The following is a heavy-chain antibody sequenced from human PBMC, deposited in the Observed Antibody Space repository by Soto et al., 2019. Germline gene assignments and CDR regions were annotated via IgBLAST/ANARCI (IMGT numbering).Heavy chain of an antibody. D-gene: IGHD3-22*01. CDR1: GYTFTGYY. J-gene: IGHJ6*02. Sequence: ASVKVSCKASGYTFTGYYMHWVRQAPGQGLEWMGWINPNSGGTNYAQKFQGWVTMTRDTSISTAYMELSRLRSDDTAVYYCARGGYYDSSGPVTYGMDVWGQGTTVTVSS. CDR3: ARGGYYDSSGPVTYGMDV. CDR2: INPNSGGT. V-gene: IGHV1-2*04.